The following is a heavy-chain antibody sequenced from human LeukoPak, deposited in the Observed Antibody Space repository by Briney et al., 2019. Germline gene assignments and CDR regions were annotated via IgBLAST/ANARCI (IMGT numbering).Heavy chain of an antibody. Sequence: RASVKVSCKASGGTFKNNALNWVRQAPGQGLEWMGGITPLFGSEHYAQRFQGRVTITTDESTSTAYMELSSLTPEDTAVYFCARGRLMVTGFDLWGQGTMVTVSS. V-gene: IGHV1-69*05. CDR3: ARGRLMVTGFDL. CDR1: GGTFKNNA. D-gene: IGHD2-8*01. CDR2: ITPLFGSE. J-gene: IGHJ3*01.